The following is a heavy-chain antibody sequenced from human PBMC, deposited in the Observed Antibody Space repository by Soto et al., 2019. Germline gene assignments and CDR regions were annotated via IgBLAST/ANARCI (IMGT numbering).Heavy chain of an antibody. CDR3: ASAGAGLNQHYYYYGMDV. D-gene: IGHD2-2*01. CDR2: IIPIFGTA. CDR1: GGTFSSYA. V-gene: IGHV1-69*12. J-gene: IGHJ6*02. Sequence: QVQLVQSGAEVKKPGSSVKVSCKASGGTFSSYAISWVRQAPGQGLEWMGGIIPIFGTANYAQKFQGRVTITAAESTSTAYMELSSLRSEDTAVYYCASAGAGLNQHYYYYGMDVWGQGTTVTVSS.